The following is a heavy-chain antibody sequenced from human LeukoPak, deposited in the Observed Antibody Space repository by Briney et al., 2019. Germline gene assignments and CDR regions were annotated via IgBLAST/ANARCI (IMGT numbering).Heavy chain of an antibody. D-gene: IGHD2-15*01. V-gene: IGHV3-48*04. Sequence: GGSLRLSCAASGFTLSIYSMNWVRQAPGKGLEWVSYISSSRTIYYADSVKGRFTISRDNAKNSLHLQMNSLRAEDTAVYYCAKLVVVMGTIDYFDYWGQGTLVTVSS. CDR2: ISSSRTI. CDR1: GFTLSIYS. CDR3: AKLVVVMGTIDYFDY. J-gene: IGHJ4*02.